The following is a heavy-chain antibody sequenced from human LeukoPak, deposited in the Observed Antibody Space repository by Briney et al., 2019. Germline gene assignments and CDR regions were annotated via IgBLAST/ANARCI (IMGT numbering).Heavy chain of an antibody. D-gene: IGHD5-24*01. V-gene: IGHV4-59*01. CDR2: IYYSGST. Sequence: SETLSLTCAVYGGSFSGYYWSWIRQPPGKGLEWIGYIYYSGSTNYNPSLKSRVTISVDTSKNQFSLKLSSVTAADTAVYYCARAQDGYNLNWGQGTLVTVSS. J-gene: IGHJ4*02. CDR3: ARAQDGYNLN. CDR1: GGSFSGYY.